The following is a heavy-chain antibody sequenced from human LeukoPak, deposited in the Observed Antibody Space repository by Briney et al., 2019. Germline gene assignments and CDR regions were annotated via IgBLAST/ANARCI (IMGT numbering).Heavy chain of an antibody. CDR3: ASRAFDYFDY. CDR1: GFTVSRNY. J-gene: IGHJ4*02. CDR2: ISSSSSYI. V-gene: IGHV3-21*01. Sequence: PGGSLRLSCAASGFTVSRNYMSWVRQAPGKGLEWVSSISSSSSYIYYADSVKGRFTISRVNAKNSLYLQMNSLRAEDTAVYYCASRAFDYFDYWGQGTLVTVSS.